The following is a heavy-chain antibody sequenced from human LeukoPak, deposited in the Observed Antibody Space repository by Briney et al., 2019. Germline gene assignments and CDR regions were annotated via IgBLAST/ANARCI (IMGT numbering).Heavy chain of an antibody. CDR2: IYYSGST. Sequence: SETLSLTCTVSGGSISTTGYYWAWVRQPPGKGLQWIASIYYSGSTYYNSSLKSRVTISVDTSKNQFSLKLSSMTAADTAVYYCASDKGYSNNYFDYWGQGTLVTVSS. D-gene: IGHD6-13*01. CDR3: ASDKGYSNNYFDY. V-gene: IGHV4-39*02. J-gene: IGHJ4*02. CDR1: GGSISTTGYY.